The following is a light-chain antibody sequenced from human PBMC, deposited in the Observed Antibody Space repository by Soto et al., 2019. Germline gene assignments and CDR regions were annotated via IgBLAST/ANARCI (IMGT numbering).Light chain of an antibody. Sequence: EIVMTQSPATLSVSPGERASLSCRASQSVNNNLAWYQQKPGHAPRLLIYGASTRATGIPAKFSGSGSGTEFTLTISSLQSEDFAVYYCQQYNNWPPITFGQGTRLEIK. V-gene: IGKV3-15*01. J-gene: IGKJ5*01. CDR2: GAS. CDR3: QQYNNWPPIT. CDR1: QSVNNN.